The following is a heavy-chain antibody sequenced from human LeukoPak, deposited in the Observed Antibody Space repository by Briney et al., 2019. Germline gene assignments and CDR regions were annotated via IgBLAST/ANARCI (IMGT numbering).Heavy chain of an antibody. D-gene: IGHD5-24*01. V-gene: IGHV3-7*04. CDR1: GFTFSSYW. J-gene: IGHJ4*02. CDR2: IKQDGSKK. CDR3: TRVGYIDEGIDY. Sequence: GGSLRLSCAASGFTFSSYWMNWVRQAPGKGLEWVANIKQDGSKKSYVDSVKGRFTISRDNAKNSLYLQMNSLRAEDTAIYYCTRVGYIDEGIDYWGQGTLVTVSS.